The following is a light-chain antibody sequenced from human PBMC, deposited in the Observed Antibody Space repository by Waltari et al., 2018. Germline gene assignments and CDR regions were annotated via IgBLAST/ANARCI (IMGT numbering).Light chain of an antibody. CDR2: HVS. V-gene: IGLV2-14*03. CDR3: SSYISSSTLEL. Sequence: QSALTQNASVSGSPGQSITISCTGTRSDVGTYNYASWYQQHPGKAPKLMIFHVSLRPAGVSNSFSCSKSVNTASLTISGLQAEDEADYYGSSYISSSTLELFGGGTSLTVL. J-gene: IGLJ2*01. CDR1: RSDVGTYNY.